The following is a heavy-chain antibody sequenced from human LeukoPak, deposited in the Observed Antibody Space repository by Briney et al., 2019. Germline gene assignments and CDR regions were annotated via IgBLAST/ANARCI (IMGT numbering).Heavy chain of an antibody. J-gene: IGHJ5*02. Sequence: ASVKVSCKASGYTFTSYGISWVRQAPGQGLEWMGWISAYNGNTNYAQKLQGRVTMTTDTSTSTAYMELRSLRSDDTAVYYCARVPMVRGVMENWFDPWDQGTLVTVSS. CDR2: ISAYNGNT. V-gene: IGHV1-18*01. D-gene: IGHD3-10*01. CDR3: ARVPMVRGVMENWFDP. CDR1: GYTFTSYG.